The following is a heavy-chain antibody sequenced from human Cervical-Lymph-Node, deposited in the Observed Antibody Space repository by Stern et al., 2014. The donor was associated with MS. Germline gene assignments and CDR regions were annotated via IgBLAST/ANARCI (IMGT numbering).Heavy chain of an antibody. J-gene: IGHJ5*02. CDR3: ASANCSSTSCPNWFDP. Sequence: QVQLQESGPGLVKPSQTLSLTCTVSGGSISSGDYYWSWIRQPPGKGLEWIGYLYYSGSTYYNPSLKSRVTISVDPSKNKFSLKLSSVTAADTAVYYCASANCSSTSCPNWFDPWGQGTLVTVSS. D-gene: IGHD2-2*01. V-gene: IGHV4-30-4*01. CDR1: GGSISSGDYY. CDR2: LYYSGST.